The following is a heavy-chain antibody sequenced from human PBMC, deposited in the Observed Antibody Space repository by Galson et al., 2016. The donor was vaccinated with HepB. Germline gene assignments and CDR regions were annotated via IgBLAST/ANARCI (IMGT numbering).Heavy chain of an antibody. J-gene: IGHJ6*02. CDR3: AKDRGGGLRVRYYGMEV. D-gene: IGHD5-12*01. Sequence: SLRLSCAASGFSFSSYGMHWVRQAPGKGLEWVAVISYDGSNKYYADSVKGRFTISRDNSKNTLYLQMNSLRAEDTAVYDCAKDRGGGLRVRYYGMEVWGQGTTVTVSS. CDR1: GFSFSSYG. CDR2: ISYDGSNK. V-gene: IGHV3-30*18.